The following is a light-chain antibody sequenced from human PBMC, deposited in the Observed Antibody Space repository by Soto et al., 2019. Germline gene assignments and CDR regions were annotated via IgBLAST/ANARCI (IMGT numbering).Light chain of an antibody. CDR2: GAS. CDR3: QQSFGVPIT. V-gene: IGKV1-39*01. J-gene: IGKJ5*01. Sequence: IQMTQSPPSLSASEEDRVTITCRASQSISTYLNWYQQKPGKAPKLLIFGASTLQSGVPSRFSGSGSGTDFNFTITSLQPEDFATYYCQQSFGVPITFGQGTRLEIK. CDR1: QSISTY.